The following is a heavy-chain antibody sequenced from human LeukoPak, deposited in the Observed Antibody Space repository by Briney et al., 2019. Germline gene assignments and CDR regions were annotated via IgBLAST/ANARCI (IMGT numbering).Heavy chain of an antibody. D-gene: IGHD3-22*01. V-gene: IGHV1-69*04. Sequence: SVKVSCKASGGTFSSYAISWVRQAPGQGLEWMGRIIPILGIANYAQKFQGRVTITADKSTSTAYMELSSLRSEDTAVYYCASYDSSGYSDYYYYGMDVWGQGTTVTVSS. CDR3: ASYDSSGYSDYYYYGMDV. CDR1: GGTFSSYA. J-gene: IGHJ6*02. CDR2: IIPILGIA.